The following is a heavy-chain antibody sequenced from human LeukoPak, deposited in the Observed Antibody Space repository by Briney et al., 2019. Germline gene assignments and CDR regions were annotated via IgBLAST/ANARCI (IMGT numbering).Heavy chain of an antibody. CDR1: GDSISSHNW. J-gene: IGHJ4*02. V-gene: IGHV4-4*02. D-gene: IGHD3-3*02. CDR2: VFHSGNT. CDR3: DRGRAIFYYLDY. Sequence: SETLSLTCAVSGDSISSHNWWSWVRQAPGKGLEWIGEVFHSGNTNYNPSLESRVTISVDKSKNHLSLKLNSVTAADTAVCFFDRGRAIFYYLDYWGQGALVIVSS.